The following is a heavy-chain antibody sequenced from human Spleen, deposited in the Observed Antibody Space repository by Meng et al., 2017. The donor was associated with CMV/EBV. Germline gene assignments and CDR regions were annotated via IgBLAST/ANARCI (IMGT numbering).Heavy chain of an antibody. CDR2: IYPNSGGT. D-gene: IGHD1-26*01. Sequence: ASVKVSCKASGYTFTDHYFHWVRQAPGQGLEWMGWIYPNSGGTHYAQKFQGRLTVTTDTSISTGHMELSSLGSDDTAVYYCARETAVGATSGMDVWGQGTTVTVSS. CDR1: GYTFTDHY. J-gene: IGHJ6*02. V-gene: IGHV1-2*02. CDR3: ARETAVGATSGMDV.